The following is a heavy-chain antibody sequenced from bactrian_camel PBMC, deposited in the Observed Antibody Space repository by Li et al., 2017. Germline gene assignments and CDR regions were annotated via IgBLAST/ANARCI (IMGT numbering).Heavy chain of an antibody. CDR2: LRTGTYMA. CDR3: TSISYRAPGNF. J-gene: IGHJ4*01. Sequence: HVQLVESGGGSAEAGGSLRLSCAASGYIGSRNCMGWFRQAPGKEREGVAVLRTGTYMAFYDDTAKGRFTISRDNAKNMVTLLTNNLKSDDTARYYCTSISYRAPGNFWGQGTQV. CDR1: GYIGSRNC. V-gene: IGHV3S54*01. D-gene: IGHD7*01.